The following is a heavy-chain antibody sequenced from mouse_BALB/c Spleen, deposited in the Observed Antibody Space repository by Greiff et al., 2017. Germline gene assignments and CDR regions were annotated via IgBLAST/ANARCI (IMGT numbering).Heavy chain of an antibody. J-gene: IGHJ4*01. CDR3: ARIEAGNSYYYAMDY. V-gene: IGHV8-11*01. D-gene: IGHD2-1*01. CDR2: IWWNDNK. Sequence: QVTLKVSGPGILQPSQTLSLTCSFSGFSLSTYGIGVGWIRQPSGKGLEWLAHIWWNDNKYYNTALKSRLTISKDTSNNQVFLKIASVDTADTATYYCARIEAGNSYYYAMDYWGQGTSVTVSS. CDR1: GFSLSTYGIG.